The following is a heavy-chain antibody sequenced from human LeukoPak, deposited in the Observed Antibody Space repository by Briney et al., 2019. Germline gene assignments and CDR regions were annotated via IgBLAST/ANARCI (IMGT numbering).Heavy chain of an antibody. Sequence: GASVKVSCKASGYTFTSYGISWVRQAPGQGLEWMGWISAYNGNTNYAQKLQGRVTMTTDTSTSTAYMELRSLRSDDTAVYYCARSSGSYFKYNNWFDPWGQGTLVTVSS. CDR2: ISAYNGNT. V-gene: IGHV1-18*01. J-gene: IGHJ5*02. CDR3: ARSSGSYFKYNNWFDP. D-gene: IGHD1-26*01. CDR1: GYTFTSYG.